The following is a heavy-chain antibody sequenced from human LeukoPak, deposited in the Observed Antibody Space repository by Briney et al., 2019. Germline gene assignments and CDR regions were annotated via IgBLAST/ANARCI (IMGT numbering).Heavy chain of an antibody. Sequence: ASVKVSCKDSGYTFTSNGISWVRQAPGQGLEWMGWISAYNGNTNCAQKLQDRVTMTTDTSTSTAYMELRSLRSDDTAVYYCARVPSGSPFDYWGQGTPVTVSS. V-gene: IGHV1-18*01. J-gene: IGHJ4*02. CDR3: ARVPSGSPFDY. CDR1: GYTFTSNG. CDR2: ISAYNGNT. D-gene: IGHD2-15*01.